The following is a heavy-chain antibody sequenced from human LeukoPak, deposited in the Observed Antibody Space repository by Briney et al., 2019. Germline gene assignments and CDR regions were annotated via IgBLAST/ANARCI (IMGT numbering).Heavy chain of an antibody. CDR1: AFTFSDYS. CDR3: ARDRLTSGSYFFDY. V-gene: IGHV3-48*01. Sequence: PGGSLRLSCAASAFTFSDYSMNWVRQAPGKGLEWISYISGRSSTIYYADSVRGRFTISRDNAKNSMYLQMNSLRAGDTAVYYCARDRLTSGSYFFDYWGQGTLVTVSS. CDR2: ISGRSSTI. J-gene: IGHJ4*02. D-gene: IGHD1-26*01.